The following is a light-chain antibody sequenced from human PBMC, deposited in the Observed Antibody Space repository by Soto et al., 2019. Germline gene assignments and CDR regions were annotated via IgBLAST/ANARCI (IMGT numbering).Light chain of an antibody. CDR3: QQYDYWPPYT. Sequence: EIVMTQSPATLSVSPGERATLSCRASQSVSSNLAWYQQKPGQPPRLLIYGASTRPTGIPARFSGSGSGTEFTLTIDSLQSEDFAVYYCQQYDYWPPYTFGQGTKLEIK. CDR1: QSVSSN. V-gene: IGKV3-15*01. CDR2: GAS. J-gene: IGKJ2*01.